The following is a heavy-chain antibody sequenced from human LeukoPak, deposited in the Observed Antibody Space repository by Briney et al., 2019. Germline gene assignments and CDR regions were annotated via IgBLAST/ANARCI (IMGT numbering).Heavy chain of an antibody. V-gene: IGHV3-66*01. CDR1: GFTVSSNY. Sequence: GGSLRLSCVASGFTVSSNYMSWVRQAPGKGLEWVSVIYSGGSTYYADSVKGRFTISRDNSKNTLYLQMNSLRAEDTAVYYCARDVTMVRGVIMDAFDIWGQGTMVTVSS. CDR2: IYSGGST. J-gene: IGHJ3*02. CDR3: ARDVTMVRGVIMDAFDI. D-gene: IGHD3-10*01.